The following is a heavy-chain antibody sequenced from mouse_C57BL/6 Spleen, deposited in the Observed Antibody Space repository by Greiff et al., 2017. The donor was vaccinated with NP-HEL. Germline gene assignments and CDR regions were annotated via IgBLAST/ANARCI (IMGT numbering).Heavy chain of an antibody. CDR3: ITTAYFDY. D-gene: IGHD1-2*01. Sequence: EVMLVESGGGLVQPGGSMKLSCVASGFTFSNYWMNWVRQSPEKGLEWVAQIRLKSDNYATHYAESVKGRLTISRDDSKSSVYLQMNNLRAEDTGIYYCITTAYFDYWGQGTTLTVSS. V-gene: IGHV6-3*01. CDR1: GFTFSNYW. CDR2: IRLKSDNYAT. J-gene: IGHJ2*01.